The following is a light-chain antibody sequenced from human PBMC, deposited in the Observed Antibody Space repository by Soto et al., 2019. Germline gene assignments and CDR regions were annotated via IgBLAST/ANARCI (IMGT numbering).Light chain of an antibody. Sequence: DIHLTQCPSFLSASVGDRVTITCRPSQAVPNNIAWYQQKPGKPPKLLIYEETTLHSGVPARFSSRNSGTAFTLTIDSLQPEDFATYYCQQVKSYPRPFCGGTQVEIK. CDR1: QAVPNN. J-gene: IGKJ4*01. CDR2: EET. V-gene: IGKV1-9*01. CDR3: QQVKSYPRP.